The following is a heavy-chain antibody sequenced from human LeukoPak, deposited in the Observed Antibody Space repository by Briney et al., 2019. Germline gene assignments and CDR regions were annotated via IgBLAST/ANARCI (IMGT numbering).Heavy chain of an antibody. J-gene: IGHJ4*02. D-gene: IGHD3-22*01. V-gene: IGHV1-2*02. CDR1: GYTFTGYF. CDR2: VNPNSGGT. Sequence: ASVKISCKASGYTFTGYFMQWVRQAPGHGLEWMGWVNPNSGGTNYAQKFQGRVTMTRETYISTAYMERSRLRSDETRVFYCGRQRYDSNGYYYNWRQGTLVTVPS. CDR3: GRQRYDSNGYYYN.